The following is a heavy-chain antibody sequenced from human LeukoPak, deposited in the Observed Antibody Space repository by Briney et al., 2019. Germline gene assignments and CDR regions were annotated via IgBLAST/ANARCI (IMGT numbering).Heavy chain of an antibody. Sequence: PGGSLRLSCAASGFTFSSYGMHWVRQAPGKGLEWVAVISYDGSNKYYADSVKGRFTISRDNSKNTLYLQMNSLRAEDTAVYYCAKDGGGYGDYEVLYYYYYGMDVWGQGSTVTVSS. CDR1: GFTFSSYG. V-gene: IGHV3-30*18. CDR3: AKDGGGYGDYEVLYYYYYGMDV. D-gene: IGHD4-17*01. CDR2: ISYDGSNK. J-gene: IGHJ6*02.